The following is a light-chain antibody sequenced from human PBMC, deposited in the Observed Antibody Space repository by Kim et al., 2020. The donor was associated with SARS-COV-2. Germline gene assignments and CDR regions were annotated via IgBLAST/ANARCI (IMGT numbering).Light chain of an antibody. Sequence: SASVGDSVTITCRASQSISSYLNWYQQKPGKAPKLLIYAASSLQSGVPSRFSGSGSGTDFTLTISSLQPEDFATYYCQQSYSTPCTFGQGTKLEI. V-gene: IGKV1-39*01. CDR1: QSISSY. J-gene: IGKJ2*02. CDR3: QQSYSTPCT. CDR2: AAS.